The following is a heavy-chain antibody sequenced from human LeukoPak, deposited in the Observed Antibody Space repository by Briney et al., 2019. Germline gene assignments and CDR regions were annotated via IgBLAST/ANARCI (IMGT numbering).Heavy chain of an antibody. CDR3: ARNANRYYDFWSGHGGFDY. D-gene: IGHD3-3*01. CDR1: GGSISSYY. V-gene: IGHV4-59*01. CDR2: IYYSGST. J-gene: IGHJ4*02. Sequence: PSETLSLTCTVSGGSISSYYWSWIRQPPGKGLEWIGYIYYSGSTNYNPSLKSRVTISVDTSKNQFSLKLSSVTAADTAVYYCARNANRYYDFWSGHGGFDYWGQGTLVTVSP.